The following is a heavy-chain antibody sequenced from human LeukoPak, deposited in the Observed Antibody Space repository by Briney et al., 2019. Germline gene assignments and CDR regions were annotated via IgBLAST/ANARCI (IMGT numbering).Heavy chain of an antibody. D-gene: IGHD6-19*01. J-gene: IGHJ4*02. Sequence: ASVKVSCKASGYTFTSYDINWVRQATGQGLEWMGWMNPNSGNTGYAQKFQGRVTMTRNTSISTAYMELSSLRSEDTAVYYCARASSGCYYFDYWGQGTLVTVSS. CDR3: ARASSGCYYFDY. CDR1: GYTFTSYD. CDR2: MNPNSGNT. V-gene: IGHV1-8*01.